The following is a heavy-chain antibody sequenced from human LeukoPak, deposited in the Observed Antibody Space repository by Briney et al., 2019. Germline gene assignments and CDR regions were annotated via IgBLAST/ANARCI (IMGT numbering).Heavy chain of an antibody. D-gene: IGHD3/OR15-3a*01. CDR1: GGSISSGSYY. Sequence: SQTLSLTCTVSGGSISSGSYYWSWIRQPAGKGLEWIGHIYTSGSTNYNPSLKSRVTISVDTSKNQFSLKLSSVTAADTAVYYCARGRRDAMMFDLVYFQHWGQGTLVTVSS. J-gene: IGHJ1*01. V-gene: IGHV4-61*09. CDR2: IYTSGST. CDR3: ARGRRDAMMFDLVYFQH.